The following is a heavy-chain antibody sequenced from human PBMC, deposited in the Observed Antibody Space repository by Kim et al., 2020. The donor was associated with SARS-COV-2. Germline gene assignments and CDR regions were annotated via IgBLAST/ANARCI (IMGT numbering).Heavy chain of an antibody. CDR1: GFTFNRYW. CDR3: ARVIVMVPGSSDHFDY. Sequence: GGSLRLSCAASGFTFNRYWMSWIRQTPGKGLERVANIKEDGSEEYYVDSVKGRFSISRDNAKNSLFLQMDRLRAEDTAIYYCARVIVMVPGSSDHFDYWARGPWPPSP. D-gene: IGHD2-2*01. V-gene: IGHV3-7*01. CDR2: IKEDGSEE. J-gene: IGHJ4*02.